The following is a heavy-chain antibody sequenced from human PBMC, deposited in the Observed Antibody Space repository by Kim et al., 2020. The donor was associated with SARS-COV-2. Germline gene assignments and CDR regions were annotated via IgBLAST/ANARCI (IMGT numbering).Heavy chain of an antibody. J-gene: IGHJ6*02. D-gene: IGHD3-22*01. CDR1: GGSISSSSYY. Sequence: SETLSLTCTVSGGSISSSSYYWGWIRQPPGKGLEWIGSIYYSGSTYYNPSLKSRVTISVDTSKNQFSLKLSSVTAADTAVYYCARHYDSSGYPTWYYGMDVWGQGTTVTVSS. CDR2: IYYSGST. CDR3: ARHYDSSGYPTWYYGMDV. V-gene: IGHV4-39*01.